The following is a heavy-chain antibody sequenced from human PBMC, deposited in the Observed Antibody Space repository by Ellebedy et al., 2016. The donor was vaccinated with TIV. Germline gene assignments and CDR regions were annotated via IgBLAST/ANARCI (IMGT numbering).Heavy chain of an antibody. J-gene: IGHJ4*02. CDR1: GGSISGDNW. CDR3: ARESDSQFYFDY. V-gene: IGHV4-4*02. Sequence: MPSETLSLTCAVSGGSISGDNWWTWVRQPPGKGLEWIGEVYHSGSTNYIPSLKGRVTMSVDTSKNQFSLKLSSLTAADTAVYFCARESDSQFYFDYWGQGSLVTVSS. CDR2: VYHSGST.